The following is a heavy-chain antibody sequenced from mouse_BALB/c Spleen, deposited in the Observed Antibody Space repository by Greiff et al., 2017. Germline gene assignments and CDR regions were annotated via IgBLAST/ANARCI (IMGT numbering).Heavy chain of an antibody. Sequence: VQLQQSGAELVRPGALVKLSCKASGFNINDYYMHWVKQRPEQGLEWIGWIDPENGNTIYDPKFQGKASITADTSSNTAYLQLSSLTSEDTAVYYCARDLLRLRDAMDYWGQGTPGTGSS. CDR1: GFNINDYY. V-gene: IGHV14-1*02. CDR2: IDPENGNT. D-gene: IGHD1-2*01. J-gene: IGHJ4*01. CDR3: ARDLLRLRDAMDY.